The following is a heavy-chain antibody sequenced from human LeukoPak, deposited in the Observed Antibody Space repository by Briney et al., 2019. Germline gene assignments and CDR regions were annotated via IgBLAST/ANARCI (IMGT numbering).Heavy chain of an antibody. CDR1: GYSFTSYW. J-gene: IGHJ4*02. D-gene: IGHD4-17*01. CDR2: IYPGDSDT. V-gene: IGHV5-51*01. CDR3: ARLRGRWNYGDYYFDY. Sequence: GESLKTSCKGSGYSFTSYWIGWVRQMPGKGLEWMGIIYPGDSDTRYSPSFQGQVTISADKSISTAYLQWSSLKASDTAMYYCARLRGRWNYGDYYFDYWGQGTLVTVSS.